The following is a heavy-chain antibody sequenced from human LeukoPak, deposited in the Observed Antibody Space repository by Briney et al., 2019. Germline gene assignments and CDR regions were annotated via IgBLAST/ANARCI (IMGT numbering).Heavy chain of an antibody. CDR3: AKEKETTAPYNWFDP. V-gene: IGHV3-23*01. J-gene: IGHJ5*02. D-gene: IGHD4-11*01. Sequence: PGGSLRLSCAASGFTFNGYAMSWVRQAPGKGLEWVSTISGSGGNTYYADSVKGRFTISRDNSKNTLSLQMNSLRAEDTAIDYCAKEKETTAPYNWFDPWGQGTLVTVSS. CDR1: GFTFNGYA. CDR2: ISGSGGNT.